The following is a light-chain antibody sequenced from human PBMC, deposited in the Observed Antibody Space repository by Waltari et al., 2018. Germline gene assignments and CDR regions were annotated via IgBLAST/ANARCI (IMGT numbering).Light chain of an antibody. V-gene: IGKV4-1*01. Sequence: DIVMTQSPDSLAVSLGERATINCRYSQSLLYYSNDKNYVAWYQQKPGQPPKLLIYWASTRHSGVPDRFSGSGSATDFTLTISSLQAEDVAVYYCQQYYSRRTFGQGTRVEIK. CDR3: QQYYSRRT. CDR2: WAS. J-gene: IGKJ1*01. CDR1: QSLLYYSNDKNY.